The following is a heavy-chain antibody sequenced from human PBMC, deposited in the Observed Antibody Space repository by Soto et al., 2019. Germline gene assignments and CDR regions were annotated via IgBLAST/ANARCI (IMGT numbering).Heavy chain of an antibody. CDR2: ISTSATTI. V-gene: IGHV3-48*03. J-gene: IGHJ6*02. D-gene: IGHD4-17*01. CDR3: ARDGYGDPYYYYGMDV. Sequence: GGSLRLSCAASGFTFSFYEMNWVRQAPGKGLEWISYISTSATTIYYADSVKGRFTISRDNAKNSVYLQMSSLRAEDTAVYYCARDGYGDPYYYYGMDVCGQGPTVTVYS. CDR1: GFTFSFYE.